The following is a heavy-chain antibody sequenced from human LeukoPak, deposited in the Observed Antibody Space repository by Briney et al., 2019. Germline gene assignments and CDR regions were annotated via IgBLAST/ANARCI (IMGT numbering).Heavy chain of an antibody. CDR2: IYYTGST. CDR3: ARETLIRGVIITEAFDI. CDR1: GGSISSYY. Sequence: SETLSLTCTVSGGSISSYYWSWIRQPPGKGLEWIGHIYYTGSTNYNPSLKSRVTISVDTSKNQFSLQLNSVTPEDTAVYYCARETLIRGVIITEAFDIWGKGTTVTVSS. D-gene: IGHD3-10*01. V-gene: IGHV4-59*12. J-gene: IGHJ6*04.